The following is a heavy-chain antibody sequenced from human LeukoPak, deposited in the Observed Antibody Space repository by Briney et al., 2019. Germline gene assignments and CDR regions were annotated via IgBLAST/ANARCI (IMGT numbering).Heavy chain of an antibody. D-gene: IGHD3-3*01. CDR2: IYYSGST. Sequence: SETLSLTCTVSGGSISSCSYYWGWIRQPPGKGLEWIGSIYYSGSTYYNPSLKSRVTISVDTSKNQFSLKLSSVTAADTAVYYCARQFGVVITGRFDPWGQGTLVTVSS. CDR3: ARQFGVVITGRFDP. V-gene: IGHV4-39*01. CDR1: GGSISSCSYY. J-gene: IGHJ5*02.